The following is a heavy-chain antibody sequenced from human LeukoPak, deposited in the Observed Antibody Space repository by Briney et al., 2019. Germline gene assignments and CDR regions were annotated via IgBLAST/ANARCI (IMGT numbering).Heavy chain of an antibody. V-gene: IGHV6-1*01. CDR3: ARDPRSYGPDY. Sequence: SQTLSLTSAISGDSVSSNSAAWNWIRQSPPRGLEWLGRTYYMSKWYSDYALSVKSRITISPDTSKNQFSLHLNSVTPEDTAVYYCARDPRSYGPDYWGQGILVSASS. J-gene: IGHJ4*02. CDR2: TYYMSKWYS. D-gene: IGHD5-18*01. CDR1: GDSVSSNSAA.